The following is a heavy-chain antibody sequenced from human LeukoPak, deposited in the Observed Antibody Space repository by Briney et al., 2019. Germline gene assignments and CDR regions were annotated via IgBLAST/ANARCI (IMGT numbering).Heavy chain of an antibody. J-gene: IGHJ6*02. Sequence: SETLSLTCTVSGGSISSSSYYWGWIRQPPGKGLEWIGSIYYSGSTYYNPSLKSRVTISVDTSKNQFSLKLSSVTAAGTAVYYCARAVAGMAGFGYYYYYGVDVWGQGTTVTVSS. V-gene: IGHV4-39*07. CDR1: GGSISSSSYY. CDR2: IYYSGST. D-gene: IGHD6-19*01. CDR3: ARAVAGMAGFGYYYYYGVDV.